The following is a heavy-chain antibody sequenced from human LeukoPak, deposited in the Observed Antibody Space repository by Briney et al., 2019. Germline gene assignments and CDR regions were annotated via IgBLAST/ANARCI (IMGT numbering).Heavy chain of an antibody. CDR2: IIPILDIA. V-gene: IGHV1-69*04. Sequence: SVKVSCKASGGTFSNYGISWVRQAPGQGLEWMGNIIPILDIANYAQKLQGRVTISADKSTSTAYMELNSLRCEDTVVYYCTKVDYLHQPAAGDYWGQGTLVTVSS. D-gene: IGHD2-2*01. J-gene: IGHJ4*02. CDR1: GGTFSNYG. CDR3: TKVDYLHQPAAGDY.